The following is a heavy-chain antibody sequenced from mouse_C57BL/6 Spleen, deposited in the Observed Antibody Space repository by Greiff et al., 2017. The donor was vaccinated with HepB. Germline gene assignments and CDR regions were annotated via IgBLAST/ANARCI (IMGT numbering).Heavy chain of an antibody. V-gene: IGHV1-80*01. CDR3: ARSYGSSYHWYFDV. J-gene: IGHJ1*03. D-gene: IGHD1-1*01. CDR2: IYPGDGDT. Sequence: VQLQQSGAELVKPGASVKISCKASGYAFSSYWMNWVKQRPGKGLEWIGQIYPGDGDTNYNGKFKGKATLTADKSSSTAYMQLSSLTSEDSAVYFCARSYGSSYHWYFDVWGTGTTVTVSS. CDR1: GYAFSSYW.